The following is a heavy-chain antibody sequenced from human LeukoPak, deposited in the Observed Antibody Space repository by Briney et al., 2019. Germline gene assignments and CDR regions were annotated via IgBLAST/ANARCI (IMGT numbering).Heavy chain of an antibody. CDR1: GYTFTGNY. CDR3: ARDSNILASYYFDY. Sequence: ASVTLSFSCSGYTFTGNYMHLRRHAPAPGHGLKGWVNHNSGGTNYAQKFEGRVTMTTDTNINTAYMELSKLRTDDTAVYYCARDSNILASYYFDYWGQGTLVTVSS. CDR2: VNHNSGGT. J-gene: IGHJ4*02. D-gene: IGHD1-26*01. V-gene: IGHV1-2*02.